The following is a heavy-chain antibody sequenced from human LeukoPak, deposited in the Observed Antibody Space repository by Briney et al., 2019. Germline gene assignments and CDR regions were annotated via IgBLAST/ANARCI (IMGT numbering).Heavy chain of an antibody. CDR3: AKDGPYFDY. D-gene: IGHD3/OR15-3a*01. CDR2: IRYDGSNK. J-gene: IGHJ4*02. Sequence: GGSLRLSCAASGFTFSSYGMHWVRQAPGKGLEGVAFIRYDGSNKHYADSVKGRFTTSRDNSKNTLDLQMNSLRAEDTAVYYCAKDGPYFDYWGQGTLVTVSS. V-gene: IGHV3-30*02. CDR1: GFTFSSYG.